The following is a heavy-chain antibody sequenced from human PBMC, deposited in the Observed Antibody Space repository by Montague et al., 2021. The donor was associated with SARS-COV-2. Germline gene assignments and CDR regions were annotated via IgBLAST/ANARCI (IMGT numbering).Heavy chain of an antibody. J-gene: IGHJ4*02. CDR1: DGSFSDYS. CDR2: INHRGST. Sequence: SETLSLTCAVYDGSFSDYSWTWIRQPPGKGLEWIGEINHRGSTNQNPSLKSRVTISVDTSKNQFSLTMTSVAAADTAVYYCARGRQHINMVVVVVTGGEYYFDFWGQGTLVAVSS. V-gene: IGHV4-34*01. D-gene: IGHD3-22*01. CDR3: ARGRQHINMVVVVVTGGEYYFDF.